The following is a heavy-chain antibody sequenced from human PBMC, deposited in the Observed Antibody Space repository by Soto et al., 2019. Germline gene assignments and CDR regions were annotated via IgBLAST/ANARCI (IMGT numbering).Heavy chain of an antibody. J-gene: IGHJ5*02. CDR1: VFTFSSYG. D-gene: IGHD5-18*01. V-gene: IGHV3-30*18. CDR2: ISYDGSNK. Sequence: GGSLRLSCAASVFTFSSYGMHWVRQAPGKGLEWVAVISYDGSNKYYADSVKGRFTISRDNSKNTLYLQMNSLRAEDTAVYYCAKASSRGYSYGPPPFAPWGQGTLVTVSS. CDR3: AKASSRGYSYGPPPFAP.